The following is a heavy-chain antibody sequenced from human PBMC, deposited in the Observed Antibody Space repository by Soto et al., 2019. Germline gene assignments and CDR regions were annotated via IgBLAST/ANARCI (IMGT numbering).Heavy chain of an antibody. CDR2: IYPGDSDT. V-gene: IGHV5-51*01. CDR3: ARLLYDNAGYSSTGDYYGVDV. CDR1: GYSFTKYR. D-gene: IGHD3-9*01. J-gene: IGHJ6*02. Sequence: EVQLVQSGAEVKKTGDSLKISCQGSGYSFTKYRLGWVRQMPGKGLEWMGTIYPGDSDTRYSPSFQGQVTISADKSINTAYLQWSSLKASDTAMYYCARLLYDNAGYSSTGDYYGVDVWGQGTTVTVS.